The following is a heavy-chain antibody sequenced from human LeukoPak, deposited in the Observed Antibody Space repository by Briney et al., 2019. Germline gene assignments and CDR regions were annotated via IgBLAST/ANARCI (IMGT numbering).Heavy chain of an antibody. V-gene: IGHV3-64D*06. CDR2: ISMNVQTT. D-gene: IGHD1-1*01. CDR1: GFTFTSHV. Sequence: GGSLRLSCSASGFTFTSHVMHWVRQAPGKGLQYVSGISMNVQTTYYAGSVKGRFTISRDSSKNTVYLQMNSLTAEDTAVYYCVREGLERRTNFDYWGQGTL. CDR3: VREGLERRTNFDY. J-gene: IGHJ4*02.